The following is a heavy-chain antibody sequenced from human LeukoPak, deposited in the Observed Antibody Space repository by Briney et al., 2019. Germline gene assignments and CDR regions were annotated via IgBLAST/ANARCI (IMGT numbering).Heavy chain of an antibody. CDR1: GGSITYSHYY. V-gene: IGHV4-39*01. CDR3: ARQSGSYGGILDK. CDR2: IYYSGST. Sequence: SETLSLTCSVSGGSITYSHYYWGWVRQPPGKGLEWIGGIYYSGSTYYNPSLKSRVTISVDTSRNEFSLRLSSVTAADTALYFCARQSGSYGGILDKWGQGILGTVSS. D-gene: IGHD1-26*01. J-gene: IGHJ4*02.